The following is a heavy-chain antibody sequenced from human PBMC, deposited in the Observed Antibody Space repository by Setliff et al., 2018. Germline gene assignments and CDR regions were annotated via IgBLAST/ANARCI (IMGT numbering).Heavy chain of an antibody. CDR2: TIPMFGTT. CDR3: VRDRAAIVVGPPTAAFDI. V-gene: IGHV1-69*13. J-gene: IGHJ3*02. CDR1: GGTFTKYG. D-gene: IGHD2-2*01. Sequence: GASVKVSCKASGGTFTKYGISWVRQAPGQGLEWMGGTIPMFGTTNYARKFQGRVTVISDESTSTAYMQLSSLGSEDTAVYYCVRDRAAIVVGPPTAAFDIWGQGTMVTVSS.